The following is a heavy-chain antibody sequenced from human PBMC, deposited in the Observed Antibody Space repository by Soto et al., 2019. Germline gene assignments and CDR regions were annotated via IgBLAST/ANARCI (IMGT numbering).Heavy chain of an antibody. CDR3: VKDPSRGGWYGFFLH. CDR2: ISNNGGST. V-gene: IGHV3-64D*06. CDR1: GFIFSDYA. Sequence: AGGSLRLSCSASGFIFSDYAMHWVRLTPEKGLEFVSAISNNGGSTNDAPSVWGRFTISRDNSKNTVYLEMSSLRVEDTAIYYCVKDPSRGGWYGFFLHWGQGTVVTVSS. D-gene: IGHD6-19*01. J-gene: IGHJ1*01.